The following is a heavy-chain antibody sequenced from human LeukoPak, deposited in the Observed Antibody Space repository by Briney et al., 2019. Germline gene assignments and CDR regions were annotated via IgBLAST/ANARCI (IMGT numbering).Heavy chain of an antibody. Sequence: ASVKVSCKASGYTFTGYYMHWVRQATGQGLEWMGWMNPNSGNTGYAQKFQGRVTMTRNTSISTAYMELSSLRSEDTAVYYCASWGIYYYYAMDVWGQGTTVTVSS. CDR2: MNPNSGNT. CDR3: ASWGIYYYYAMDV. J-gene: IGHJ6*02. CDR1: GYTFTGYY. D-gene: IGHD3-16*01. V-gene: IGHV1-8*02.